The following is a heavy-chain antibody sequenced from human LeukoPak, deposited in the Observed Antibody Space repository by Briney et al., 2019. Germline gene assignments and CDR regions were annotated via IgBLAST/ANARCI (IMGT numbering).Heavy chain of an antibody. CDR3: AGYREYWDWHFDL. CDR2: IYYTGT. Sequence: SETLSLTCTVSGGSVSDYYWSWIRQSPGKGLEWIGYIYYTGTSYNPSLKGRVTISADTSKNQFSLNLSSVTAADTAVYYCAGYREYWDWHFDLWGRGAPVTVSP. J-gene: IGHJ2*01. CDR1: GGSVSDYY. D-gene: IGHD2-8*02. V-gene: IGHV4-59*02.